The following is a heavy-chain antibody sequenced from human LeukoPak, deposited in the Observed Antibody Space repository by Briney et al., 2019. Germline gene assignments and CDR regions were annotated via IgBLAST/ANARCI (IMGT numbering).Heavy chain of an antibody. CDR3: ARGRKYQLLGWFDP. V-gene: IGHV1-2*06. J-gene: IGHJ5*02. Sequence: ASVKVSCKASGYTFTGYYMHWVRQAPGQGLEWMGRINPNSGGTNYAQKFQGRVTMTRDTSISTAYMELSRLRSDDTAVYYCARGRKYQLLGWFDPWGQGTLVTVSS. D-gene: IGHD2-2*01. CDR2: INPNSGGT. CDR1: GYTFTGYY.